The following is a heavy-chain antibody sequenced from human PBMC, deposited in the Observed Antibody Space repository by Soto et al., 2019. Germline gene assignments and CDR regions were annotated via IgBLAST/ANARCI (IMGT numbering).Heavy chain of an antibody. CDR2: ISYDGSNK. Sequence: GGSLRLSCAASGFTFSSYAMHWVRQAPGKGLEWVAVISYDGSNKYYADSVKGRFTISRDNSKNTLYLQMNSLRAEDTAVYYCARDQGPAMVINLDYWGQGTLVTVSS. D-gene: IGHD5-18*01. J-gene: IGHJ4*02. V-gene: IGHV3-30-3*01. CDR1: GFTFSSYA. CDR3: ARDQGPAMVINLDY.